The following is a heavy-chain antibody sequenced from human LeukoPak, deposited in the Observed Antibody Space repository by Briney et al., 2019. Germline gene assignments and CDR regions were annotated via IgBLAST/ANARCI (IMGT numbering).Heavy chain of an antibody. CDR1: GYSISTGYY. Sequence: SETLSLTCNVSGYSISTGYYWGWIRQPPGKGLEWIGSIYRSESTSWIGNIYQSGSTSYNPSLKSRVTISVDTSKNQFSLRLGSVTAADTAVYYCARDRFASGDALDIWGQGTMVTVSS. J-gene: IGHJ3*02. CDR2: IYRSESTSWIGNIYQSGST. V-gene: IGHV4-38-2*02. CDR3: ARDRFASGDALDI. D-gene: IGHD6-25*01.